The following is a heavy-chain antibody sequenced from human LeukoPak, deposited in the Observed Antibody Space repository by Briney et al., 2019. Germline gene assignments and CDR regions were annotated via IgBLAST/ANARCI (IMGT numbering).Heavy chain of an antibody. CDR3: ARDMRFGELSAFDI. V-gene: IGHV4-4*02. Sequence: SETLSLTCAVSGGSISSSNWRSWVRQPPGKGLEWIGEIYHSGSTNYNPSLKSRVTISVDKSKNQFSLKLSSVTAADTAVYYCARDMRFGELSAFDIWGQGTMVTVSS. J-gene: IGHJ3*02. CDR2: IYHSGST. CDR1: GGSISSSNW. D-gene: IGHD3-10*01.